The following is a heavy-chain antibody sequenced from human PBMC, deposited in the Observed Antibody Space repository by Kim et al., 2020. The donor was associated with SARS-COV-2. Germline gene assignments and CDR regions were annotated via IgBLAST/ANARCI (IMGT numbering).Heavy chain of an antibody. J-gene: IGHJ4*02. Sequence: APKLQGRVTMPTDTSTSTAYMELRSLRSDDTAVYYCARGGFLEWLASFDYWGQGTLVTVSS. CDR3: ARGGFLEWLASFDY. D-gene: IGHD3-3*01. V-gene: IGHV1-18*01.